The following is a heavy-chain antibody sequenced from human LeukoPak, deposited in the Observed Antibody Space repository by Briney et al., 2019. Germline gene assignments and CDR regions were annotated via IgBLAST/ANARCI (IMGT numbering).Heavy chain of an antibody. D-gene: IGHD6-19*01. CDR3: ARDFSSPYSSGWYYPDY. Sequence: GGSLRLSCAASGFTFSSYSMNWVRQAPGKGLEWVSSISSSSSYIYYADSVKGRFTISRDNAKNPLYLQMNSLRAEDTAVYYCARDFSSPYSSGWYYPDYWGQGTLVTVSS. CDR2: ISSSSSYI. V-gene: IGHV3-21*01. J-gene: IGHJ4*02. CDR1: GFTFSSYS.